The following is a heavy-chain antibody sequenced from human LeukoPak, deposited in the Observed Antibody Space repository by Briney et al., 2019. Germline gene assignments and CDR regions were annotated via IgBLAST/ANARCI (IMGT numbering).Heavy chain of an antibody. J-gene: IGHJ4*02. CDR3: ARQASVDGNWPRPLDY. D-gene: IGHD4-23*01. CDR1: GGSISSSPYY. V-gene: IGHV4-39*01. CDR2: IYYSGST. Sequence: NPSETPSLTCTVSGGSISSSPYYWCWIRQPPGKGLEWIGNIYYSGSTYYNASLKTRVTISVDTSKNQFSLKLTSVTAADTAVYYCARQASVDGNWPRPLDYWGQGSLVTVSS.